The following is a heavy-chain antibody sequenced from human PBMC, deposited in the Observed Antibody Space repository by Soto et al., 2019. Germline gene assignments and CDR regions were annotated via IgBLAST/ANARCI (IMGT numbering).Heavy chain of an antibody. Sequence: QVQLVQSGAEVKKPGASVKVSCKASGYTFTSYYMHWVRQAPGQGLEWMGIINPSGGSTSYAQKFQGRVTMTRDTSTSNVYRELSSLRSEDTAVYYCGRDSGPIAVAGTDYYYGMDVWGQGTTVTVSS. CDR1: GYTFTSYY. CDR3: GRDSGPIAVAGTDYYYGMDV. CDR2: INPSGGST. V-gene: IGHV1-46*01. D-gene: IGHD6-19*01. J-gene: IGHJ6*02.